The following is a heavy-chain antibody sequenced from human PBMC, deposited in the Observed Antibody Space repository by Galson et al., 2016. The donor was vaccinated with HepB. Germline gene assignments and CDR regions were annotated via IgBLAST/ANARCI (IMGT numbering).Heavy chain of an antibody. Sequence: QSGAEVKKPGESLRISCQGSGYSFTSHWITWVRQMPGKGLEWIGRIDPSDSYTNYSPSFQGQVTISADKSITTAYLQWSSLKASDTAMYYCARLPEGGYDPPLGYWGQGTLVTVSS. CDR1: GYSFTSHW. CDR2: IDPSDSYT. D-gene: IGHD5-12*01. V-gene: IGHV5-10-1*04. CDR3: ARLPEGGYDPPLGY. J-gene: IGHJ4*02.